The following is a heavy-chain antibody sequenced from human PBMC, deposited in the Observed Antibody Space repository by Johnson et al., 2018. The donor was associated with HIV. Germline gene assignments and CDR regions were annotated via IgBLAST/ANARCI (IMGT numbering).Heavy chain of an antibody. CDR3: ASTGGGVFDV. CDR2: ISYDGSNK. CDR1: GFTFSSYA. D-gene: IGHD2-8*01. J-gene: IGHJ3*01. V-gene: IGHV3-30*14. Sequence: VQLVESGGGVVQPGRSLRLSCAASGFTFSSYAMHWVRQAPGKGLEWVAVISYDGSNKYYADSVKGRFTISRDNFNNMVHLQMSSLRVDDTALYYCASTGGGVFDVWGHGTTVTVSS.